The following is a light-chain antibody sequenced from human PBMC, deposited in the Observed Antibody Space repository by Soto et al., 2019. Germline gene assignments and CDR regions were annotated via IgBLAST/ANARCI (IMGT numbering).Light chain of an antibody. CDR1: QSVSSY. J-gene: IGKJ1*01. V-gene: IGKV3-11*01. CDR2: DAS. CDR3: QQRSNWPPWT. Sequence: EIVLTQSPATLSLSPGERATLSCRASQSVSSYLAWYQQKPDQAPRLLIYDASHRATGIPARFSGSGSGTDFTLTISSLEPEDFAVYYCQQRSNWPPWTFGQGPKVEIK.